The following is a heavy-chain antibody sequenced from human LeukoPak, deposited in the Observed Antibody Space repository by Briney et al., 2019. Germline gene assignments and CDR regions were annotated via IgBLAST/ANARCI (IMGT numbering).Heavy chain of an antibody. CDR3: ARQLYCSSTSCPPHGWFDP. D-gene: IGHD2-2*01. CDR2: TYPGDSDT. CDR1: GYSFTSYW. V-gene: IGHV5-51*01. Sequence: GESLKISCKGSGYSFTSYWIGWVRQMPGKGLEWMGTTYPGDSDTRYSPSFQGQVPISADKSISAAYLQWSSLKASDTAMYYCARQLYCSSTSCPPHGWFDPWGQGTLVTVSS. J-gene: IGHJ5*02.